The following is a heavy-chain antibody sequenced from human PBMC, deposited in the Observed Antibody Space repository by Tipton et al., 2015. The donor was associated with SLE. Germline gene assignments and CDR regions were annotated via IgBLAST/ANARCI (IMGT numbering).Heavy chain of an antibody. V-gene: IGHV4-59*11. Sequence: TLSLTCTVSGGSISSHYWSWIRQPPGKGLGWIGYIYYSGSTNYNLSLKSRVTISVDTSKNQFSLKLSSVTAADTAVYYCARSPYSNYDRYYYGMDVWGQGTTVTVSS. J-gene: IGHJ6*02. CDR3: ARSPYSNYDRYYYGMDV. D-gene: IGHD4-11*01. CDR1: GGSISSHY. CDR2: IYYSGST.